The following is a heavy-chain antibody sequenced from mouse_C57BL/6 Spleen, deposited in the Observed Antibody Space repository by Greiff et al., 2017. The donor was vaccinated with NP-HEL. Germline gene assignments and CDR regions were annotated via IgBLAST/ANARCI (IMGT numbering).Heavy chain of an antibody. J-gene: IGHJ2*01. Sequence: DVHLVESGGDLVKPGGSLKLSCAASGFTFSSYGMSWVRQTPDKRLEWVATISSGGSYTYYPDSVKGRSTISRDNAKNTLYLQLSSLKSEDTAMYYCAKPGVGDPSFDDWGQGTTLTVSS. D-gene: IGHD1-1*02. CDR2: ISSGGSYT. CDR3: AKPGVGDPSFDD. CDR1: GFTFSSYG. V-gene: IGHV5-6*01.